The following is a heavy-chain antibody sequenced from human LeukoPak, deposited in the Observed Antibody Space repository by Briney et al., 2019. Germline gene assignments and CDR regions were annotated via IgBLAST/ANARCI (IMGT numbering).Heavy chain of an antibody. Sequence: PGRSLRLSCAASGFTLNSYGMDWVRQAPGKGLEWVALILYDGSNKYYADSVKGRFTISRDNSKNTLYLQMNSLRAEDTAVYYCAKVYGGNGNDAFDIWGQGTMVTVSS. CDR1: GFTLNSYG. J-gene: IGHJ3*02. V-gene: IGHV3-30*18. CDR2: ILYDGSNK. CDR3: AKVYGGNGNDAFDI. D-gene: IGHD4-23*01.